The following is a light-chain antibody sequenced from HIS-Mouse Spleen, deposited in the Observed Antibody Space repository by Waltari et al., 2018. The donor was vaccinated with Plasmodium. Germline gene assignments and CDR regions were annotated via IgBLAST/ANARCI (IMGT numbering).Light chain of an antibody. Sequence: SYELTQPPSVSVSPGQTASITCSGAKLGYKYACWYQQKPGQSPVLVIYQGSKRPSGIPERFSGSNSGNTATLTISGTQAMDEADYYCQAWDSSTVVFGGGTKLTVL. V-gene: IGLV3-1*01. CDR2: QGS. CDR1: KLGYKY. J-gene: IGLJ2*01. CDR3: QAWDSSTVV.